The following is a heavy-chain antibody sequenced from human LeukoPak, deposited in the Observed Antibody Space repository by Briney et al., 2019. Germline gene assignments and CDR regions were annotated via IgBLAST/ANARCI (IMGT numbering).Heavy chain of an antibody. Sequence: GESLKISCKGSGYTLTKDWIGWVRQTPDKGLEWMAMIYPGDSDIIYSPSFQGQVSISVDKSISTAYLQWSSLKASDTAMYYCVTGWRGYFYDPAHNWGQGTLVTVSA. J-gene: IGHJ4*02. CDR3: VTGWRGYFYDPAHN. D-gene: IGHD2/OR15-2a*01. CDR2: IYPGDSDI. V-gene: IGHV5-51*01. CDR1: GYTLTKDW.